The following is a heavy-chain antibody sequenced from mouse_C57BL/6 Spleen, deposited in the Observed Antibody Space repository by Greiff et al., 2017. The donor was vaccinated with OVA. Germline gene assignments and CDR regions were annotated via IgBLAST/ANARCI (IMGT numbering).Heavy chain of an antibody. J-gene: IGHJ4*01. CDR2: IWSGGST. CDR1: GFSLTSYG. V-gene: IGHV2-2*01. D-gene: IGHD2-4*01. Sequence: QVQLKESGPGLVQPSQCLSITCTVSGFSLTSYGVHWVRQSPGKGLEWLGVIWSGGSTDYNAAFISRLSISKDNSKSQVFFKMNSLQADDTAIYYCARKGGLRDYYAMDYWGQGTSVTVSS. CDR3: ARKGGLRDYYAMDY.